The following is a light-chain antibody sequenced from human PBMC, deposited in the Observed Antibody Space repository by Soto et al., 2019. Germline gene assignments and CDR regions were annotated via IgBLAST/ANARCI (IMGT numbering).Light chain of an antibody. V-gene: IGKV3-11*01. CDR2: DAS. Sequence: EIVLTQSPATLSLSPGERATLSCRASQSISTYLAWYQQKPVQAPRLLVYDASNSATDIPARFSGSGSGTDFTLTISSLEPEDFAVYYCQQRSNWPPTWTFGQGTKVEIK. CDR3: QQRSNWPPTWT. J-gene: IGKJ1*01. CDR1: QSISTY.